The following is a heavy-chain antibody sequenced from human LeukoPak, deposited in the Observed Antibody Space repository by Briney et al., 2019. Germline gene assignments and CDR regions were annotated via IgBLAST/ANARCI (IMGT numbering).Heavy chain of an antibody. J-gene: IGHJ4*02. CDR3: ARGIPDYYDSSGLGY. V-gene: IGHV4-34*01. CDR2: INHSGST. Sequence: SETLSLTCAVYGGSFSGYYWSWIRQPRGKGLEWIGEINHSGSTKYNPSLKSRVTISVDTSKDQLSLKLSSVTAADTAVYYCARGIPDYYDSSGLGYWGQGTLVTVSS. D-gene: IGHD3-22*01. CDR1: GGSFSGYY.